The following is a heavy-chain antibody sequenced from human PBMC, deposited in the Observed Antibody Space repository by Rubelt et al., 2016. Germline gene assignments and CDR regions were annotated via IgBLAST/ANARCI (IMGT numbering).Heavy chain of an antibody. Sequence: EVQLVESGGGLVKPGGSLRLSCAASGFTVSSNFMNWVRQAPGKGLEWVSVIYSGGSTYYADSVKARFTISRDKSKNTVYLQMIRLRAEDTAVYYCARDLDYGGNSVDYWGQGTLVTVSS. CDR3: ARDLDYGGNSVDY. CDR2: IYSGGST. J-gene: IGHJ4*02. D-gene: IGHD4-23*01. CDR1: GFTVSSNF. V-gene: IGHV3-66*01.